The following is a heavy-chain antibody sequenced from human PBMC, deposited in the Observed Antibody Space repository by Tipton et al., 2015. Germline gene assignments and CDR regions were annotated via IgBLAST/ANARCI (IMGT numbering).Heavy chain of an antibody. D-gene: IGHD3-9*01. CDR2: VSSSSSTI. CDR1: GFTFSRHS. Sequence: SLRLSCAASGFTFSRHSMNWVRQAPGKGLEWVSYVSSSSSTIYYADSVKGRFTISRDNGGSSLFLQMNALRVEDTAVYYCVLTTIYYFDFWGQGTLVTVSS. J-gene: IGHJ4*02. V-gene: IGHV3-48*04. CDR3: VLTTIYYFDF.